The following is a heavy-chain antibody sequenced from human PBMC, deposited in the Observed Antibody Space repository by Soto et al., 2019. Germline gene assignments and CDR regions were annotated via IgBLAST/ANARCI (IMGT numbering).Heavy chain of an antibody. CDR2: IIPIFGTA. V-gene: IGHV1-69*01. Sequence: QVQLVQSGAEVKKPGSSVKVSCKASGGTFSSYAISWVRQAPGQGLEWMGGIIPIFGTANYAQKFQGRVTITADESTSTAYMELSSLRSEDTAVYYCARDQVPSVYQLTNRNYWFDPWGQGTLVTVSS. J-gene: IGHJ5*02. CDR1: GGTFSSYA. D-gene: IGHD6-6*01. CDR3: ARDQVPSVYQLTNRNYWFDP.